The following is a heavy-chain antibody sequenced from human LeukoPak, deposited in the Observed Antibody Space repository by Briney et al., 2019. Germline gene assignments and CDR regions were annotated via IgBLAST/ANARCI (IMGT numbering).Heavy chain of an antibody. Sequence: PSETLSLTCTVSGDSISSSYWNWIRQPPGKGLEWIGYFYYSGSTNYNPSLKSRVTISLDTSRNQFSLKLTSVTTADTAVYYCARHGNAYSSSWFDYWGQGTLATVSS. CDR3: ARHGNAYSSSWFDY. D-gene: IGHD6-13*01. CDR2: FYYSGST. V-gene: IGHV4-59*08. J-gene: IGHJ4*02. CDR1: GDSISSSY.